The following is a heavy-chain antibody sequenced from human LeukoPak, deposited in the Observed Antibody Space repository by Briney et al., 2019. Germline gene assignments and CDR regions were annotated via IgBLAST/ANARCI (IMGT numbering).Heavy chain of an antibody. CDR2: ISSSSSTI. V-gene: IGHV3-48*02. J-gene: IGHJ4*02. Sequence: GGSLRLSCAASGFTFSSYSMNWVRQAPGKGLEWVSYISSSSSTIYYADSVKGRFTISRDSAKNSLYLQMNSLRDEDTAVYYCASLRFYGDYADYWGQGTLVTVSS. D-gene: IGHD4-17*01. CDR3: ASLRFYGDYADY. CDR1: GFTFSSYS.